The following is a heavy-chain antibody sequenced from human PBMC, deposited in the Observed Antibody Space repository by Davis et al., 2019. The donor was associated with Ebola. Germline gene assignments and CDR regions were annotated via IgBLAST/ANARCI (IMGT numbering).Heavy chain of an antibody. CDR1: GFTFSNYA. J-gene: IGHJ4*02. Sequence: PGGSLRLSCGASGFTFSNYAMHWVRQAPGKGLEWVAVISYDGSNKYYADSVKGRFTISRDNSKNTLYLQMNSLRAEDTAVYYCARLLVDYWGQGTLVTVSS. CDR2: ISYDGSNK. CDR3: ARLLVDY. V-gene: IGHV3-30-3*02.